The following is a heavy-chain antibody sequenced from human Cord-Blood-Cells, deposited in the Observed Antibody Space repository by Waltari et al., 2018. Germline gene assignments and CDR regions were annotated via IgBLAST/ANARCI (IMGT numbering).Heavy chain of an antibody. CDR3: ARGSETGGVCYY. D-gene: IGHD2-8*02. CDR2: IIPIFGTA. CDR1: GGTFRSYA. Sequence: QLQLVQSGAAVKKPGSSVKVCRQAYGGTFRSYAIRWGRQAPGQGLEWMGGIIPIFGTASYGQKFQGRVTITADKSTSTAYMELSSLRSEDTAVYYCARGSETGGVCYYWGQGTLVTVSS. V-gene: IGHV1-69*06. J-gene: IGHJ4*02.